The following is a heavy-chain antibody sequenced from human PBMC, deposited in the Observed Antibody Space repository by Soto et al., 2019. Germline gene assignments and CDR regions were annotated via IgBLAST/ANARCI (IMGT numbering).Heavy chain of an antibody. CDR3: ARDLTAGPYDY. V-gene: IGHV1-2*04. CDR1: GYTFTGYY. Sequence: ASVKVSCKASGYTFTGYYMHWVRQAPGQGLEWMGWINPNSGGTNYAQKFQGWVTMTTDTSTSTAYMELRSLRSDDTAVYYCARDLTAGPYDYWGQGTLVTVSS. D-gene: IGHD6-19*01. CDR2: INPNSGGT. J-gene: IGHJ4*02.